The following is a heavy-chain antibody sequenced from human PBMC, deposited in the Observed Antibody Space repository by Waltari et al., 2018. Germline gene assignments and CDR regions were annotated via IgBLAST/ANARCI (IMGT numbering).Heavy chain of an antibody. D-gene: IGHD3-9*01. CDR1: GYTFTSYY. Sequence: QVQLVQSGAEVKKPGASVKVSCKASGYTFTSYYMHWVRQAPGQGLEWMGIINPSGGSRTCAQKFQCRVTIARDTSTSTVYMELSSLRSEDTAVYYCVREGAMLYDNLAGLDYWGQGTLVTVSS. CDR2: INPSGGSR. J-gene: IGHJ4*02. CDR3: VREGAMLYDNLAGLDY. V-gene: IGHV1-46*01.